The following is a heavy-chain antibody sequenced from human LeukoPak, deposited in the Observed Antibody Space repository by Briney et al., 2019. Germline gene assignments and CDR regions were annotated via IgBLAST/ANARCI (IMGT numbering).Heavy chain of an antibody. Sequence: ASVKVSCKASGYTFSDYYLHWVRQAPGQGLEYMGWINPNSGYTKYSQSFQGRVAMTRDTSISTVYMELSSLGSDDTAVYYCARTASCGSNCYYFFDYWGQGALVTVSS. D-gene: IGHD2-21*02. J-gene: IGHJ4*02. V-gene: IGHV1-2*02. CDR3: ARTASCGSNCYYFFDY. CDR2: INPNSGYT. CDR1: GYTFSDYY.